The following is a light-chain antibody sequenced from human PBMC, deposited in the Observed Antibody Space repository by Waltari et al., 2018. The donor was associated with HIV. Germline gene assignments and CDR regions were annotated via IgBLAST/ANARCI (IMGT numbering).Light chain of an antibody. CDR3: CSYAGSNTWV. Sequence: QSALTQPASVSGSPGQSITISCTGTSSDVGSYNLVSWYQQHPGTAPKLMLYEGSKRPSGVSNRFSGFKSGNTASLTISGLQAEDEADYYCCSYAGSNTWVFGGGTKLTVL. J-gene: IGLJ3*02. CDR2: EGS. CDR1: SSDVGSYNL. V-gene: IGLV2-23*01.